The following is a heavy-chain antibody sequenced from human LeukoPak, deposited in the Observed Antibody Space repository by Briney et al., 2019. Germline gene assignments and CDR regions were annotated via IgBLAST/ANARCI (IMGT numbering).Heavy chain of an antibody. CDR3: AVLDFWSGYYPDY. Sequence: PLGSLVLSCAASGFTFSSFAMSLVRQAPGKGLEWVSAISGSGGSTYYADPVKGRFTISRDNSKNTLYLQMNSLRAEDKAVYYCAVLDFWSGYYPDYWGQGTLVTVSS. J-gene: IGHJ4*02. V-gene: IGHV3-23*01. D-gene: IGHD3-3*01. CDR1: GFTFSSFA. CDR2: ISGSGGST.